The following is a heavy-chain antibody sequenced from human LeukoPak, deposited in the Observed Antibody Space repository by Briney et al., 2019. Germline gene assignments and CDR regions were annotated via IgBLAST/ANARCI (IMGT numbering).Heavy chain of an antibody. Sequence: GGSLRLSCAASGFTFDDYAMHWVRQAPGKGLEWASGISWNGDGIGYADSVKGRFTISRDNAKNSLYLQMNSLRAEDTALYYCAKARGYSYLQDFDYWGQGTLVTVSS. D-gene: IGHD5-18*01. CDR1: GFTFDDYA. CDR3: AKARGYSYLQDFDY. CDR2: ISWNGDGI. J-gene: IGHJ4*02. V-gene: IGHV3-9*01.